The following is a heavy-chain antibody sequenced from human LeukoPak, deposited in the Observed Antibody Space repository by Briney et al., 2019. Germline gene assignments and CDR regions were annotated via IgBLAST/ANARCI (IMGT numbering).Heavy chain of an antibody. CDR1: GGSISSSGYY. V-gene: IGHV4-31*03. CDR3: ARVSFHCSSTSCYSNNYYYYGTDV. CDR2: IYYSGTT. J-gene: IGHJ6*02. D-gene: IGHD2-2*01. Sequence: SQTLSLTCTVSGGSISSSGYYWSWIRQHPGKDLEWIGYIYYSGTTDYNPSLESRVIISRDTSKNQFSLKLSSVTAADTAVYYCARVSFHCSSTSCYSNNYYYYGTDVWGQGTTVTVSS.